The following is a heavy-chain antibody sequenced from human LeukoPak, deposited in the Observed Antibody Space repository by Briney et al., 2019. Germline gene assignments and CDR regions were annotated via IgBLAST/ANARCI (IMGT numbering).Heavy chain of an antibody. Sequence: ASVKVPCKASGYRFTGCYMHWVRQAPGQGPEWMGWINPNSGYTSYAQKFQGRVTMTRDTSISTAYMDLRSLRSDDTAVYYCATLGVWGSYRPHWGQGTLVTVSP. J-gene: IGHJ4*02. CDR2: INPNSGYT. CDR3: ATLGVWGSYRPH. CDR1: GYRFTGCY. V-gene: IGHV1-2*02. D-gene: IGHD3-16*02.